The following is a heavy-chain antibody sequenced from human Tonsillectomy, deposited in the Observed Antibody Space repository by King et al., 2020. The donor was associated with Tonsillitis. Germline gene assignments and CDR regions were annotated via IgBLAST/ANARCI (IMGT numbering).Heavy chain of an antibody. J-gene: IGHJ3*02. Sequence: VQLVESGGGLAQPGGSQRLSCAASGFSFSSYAMSWVRQAPGKGLEWVSAIRGIGAPIYYADSVKGRFTISRDNSKNTVSLQMNSLRAEDTAVYFCAKGGYALDAFDIWGQGTMVTVSS. D-gene: IGHD2-2*01. CDR3: AKGGYALDAFDI. CDR2: IRGIGAPI. CDR1: GFSFSSYA. V-gene: IGHV3-23*04.